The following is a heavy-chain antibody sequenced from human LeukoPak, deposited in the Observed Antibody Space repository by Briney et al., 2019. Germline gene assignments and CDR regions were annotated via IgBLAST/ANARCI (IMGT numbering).Heavy chain of an antibody. J-gene: IGHJ4*02. D-gene: IGHD6-13*01. CDR3: ASGQLVPDYFDY. CDR1: GFTFSHYG. V-gene: IGHV3-30*03. Sequence: PGRSLRLSCAGSGFTFSHYGMHWVRQAPGKGLEWVAFISYHGTKKDYADSVKGRFTISRDNSNNVLYLRLGSLRAEDTAVYYCASGQLVPDYFDYWGQGTLVTVSS. CDR2: ISYHGTKK.